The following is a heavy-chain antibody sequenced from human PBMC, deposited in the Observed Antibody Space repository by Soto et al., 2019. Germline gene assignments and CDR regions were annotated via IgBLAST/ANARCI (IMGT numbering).Heavy chain of an antibody. CDR2: IYYRGST. CDR3: ARLSAGVGATTD. D-gene: IGHD1-26*01. V-gene: IGHV4-39*01. CDR1: VGSISSSSYY. Sequence: QLQLQESGPGLVKPSETLSLTCTVSVGSISSSSYYWGWIRQPPGKGLEWIGSIYYRGSTYYNPSLKSRVTISVDTSKNQFSLKLSSVTAADTAVYYCARLSAGVGATTDWGQGTLVTVSS. J-gene: IGHJ4*02.